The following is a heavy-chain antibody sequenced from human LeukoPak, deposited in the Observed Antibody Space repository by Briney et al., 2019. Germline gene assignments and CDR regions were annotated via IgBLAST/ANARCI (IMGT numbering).Heavy chain of an antibody. D-gene: IGHD3-9*01. CDR3: ARDPRPTYDILTCYNWFDP. CDR2: IIPIFGTA. V-gene: IGHV1-69*01. CDR1: GGTFSSYA. Sequence: ASVKVSCKASGGTFSSYAISWVRQAPGQGLEWMGGIIPIFGTANYAQKFQGRVTITADESTSTAYMELSSLRSEDTAVYYCARDPRPTYDILTCYNWFDPWGQGTLVTVSS. J-gene: IGHJ5*02.